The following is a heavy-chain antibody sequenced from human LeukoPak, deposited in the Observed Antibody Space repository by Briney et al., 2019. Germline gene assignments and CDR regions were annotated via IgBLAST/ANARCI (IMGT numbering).Heavy chain of an antibody. J-gene: IGHJ4*02. V-gene: IGHV1-46*01. CDR3: ARDDGYCSGGSCYDY. Sequence: ASVKVSCKASGYTLTSYYMHWVRQAPGQGLEWMGIINPSGGSTNYAQKLQGRVTMTTDTSTSTAYMELRSLRSDDTAVYYCARDDGYCSGGSCYDYWGQGTLVTVSS. CDR1: GYTLTSYY. CDR2: INPSGGST. D-gene: IGHD2-15*01.